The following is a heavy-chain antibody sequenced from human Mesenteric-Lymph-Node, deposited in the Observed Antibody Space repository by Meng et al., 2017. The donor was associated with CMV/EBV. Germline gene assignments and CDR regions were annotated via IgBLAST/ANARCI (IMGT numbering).Heavy chain of an antibody. CDR2: IYYSGST. D-gene: IGHD5-24*01. J-gene: IGHJ4*02. Sequence: GSLRLSCAASGFRFSSYAMSWVRQPPGKGLEWIGSIYYSGSTYYNPSLKSRVTISVDTSKNQFSLKLSSVTAADTAVYYCARYGYLEAMKAFFDYWGQGTLVTVSS. CDR1: GFRFSSYA. V-gene: IGHV4-39*01. CDR3: ARYGYLEAMKAFFDY.